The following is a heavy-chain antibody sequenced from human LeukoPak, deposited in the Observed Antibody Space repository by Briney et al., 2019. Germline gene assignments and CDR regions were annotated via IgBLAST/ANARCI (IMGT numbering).Heavy chain of an antibody. CDR2: IYYSGST. D-gene: IGHD5-24*01. V-gene: IGHV4-59*11. CDR1: GGSISSHY. Sequence: SETLSPTCTVSGGSISSHYWSWIRQPPGKGLECIGYIYYSGSTNYNPSLKSRVTISVDTSKNQFSLKLSSVTAADTAVYYCARALGWLQSGAGDYWGQGTLVTVSS. J-gene: IGHJ4*02. CDR3: ARALGWLQSGAGDY.